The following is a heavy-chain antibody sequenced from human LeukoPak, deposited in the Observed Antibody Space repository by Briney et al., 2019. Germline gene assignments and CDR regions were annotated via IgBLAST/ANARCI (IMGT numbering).Heavy chain of an antibody. CDR3: ARPDEDRGYTYGYNY. CDR2: INPSGGST. Sequence: ASVKVSCKASGYTFTSYYMHWVRQAPGQGLEWMGIINPSGGSTSYAQKFQGRVTITADESTSTAYMELYSLRSEDTAVYFCARPDEDRGYTYGYNYWGQGTLVTVSS. CDR1: GYTFTSYY. D-gene: IGHD5-18*01. J-gene: IGHJ4*02. V-gene: IGHV1-46*01.